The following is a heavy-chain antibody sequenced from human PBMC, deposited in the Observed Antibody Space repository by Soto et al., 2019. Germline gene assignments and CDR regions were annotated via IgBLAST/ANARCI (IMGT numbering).Heavy chain of an antibody. CDR3: ARGGGEWELRTFHY. CDR2: IYYSGST. J-gene: IGHJ4*02. CDR1: GGSISSGGYY. V-gene: IGHV4-31*03. D-gene: IGHD1-26*01. Sequence: SETLSLTCTVSGGSISSGGYYWSWIRQHPGKGLEWIGYIYYSGSTYYNPSLKSRVTISVDTSKNQFSLKLSSVTAADTSVYYCARGGGEWELRTFHYWGQGTVVTVSS.